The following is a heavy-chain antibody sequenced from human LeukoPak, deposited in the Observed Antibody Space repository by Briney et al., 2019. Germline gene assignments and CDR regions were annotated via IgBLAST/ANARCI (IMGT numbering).Heavy chain of an antibody. J-gene: IGHJ6*02. Sequence: SETLSLTCAVYGGSFSGYYWSWIRQPPGKGLEWIGEINHSGGTNYNPSLKSRVTISLDTSKNQFSLQLSSVTAADTAVYYCARVRVGYYYTMDVWGQGTTVTVSS. D-gene: IGHD2-2*01. V-gene: IGHV4-34*01. CDR2: INHSGGT. CDR3: ARVRVGYYYTMDV. CDR1: GGSFSGYY.